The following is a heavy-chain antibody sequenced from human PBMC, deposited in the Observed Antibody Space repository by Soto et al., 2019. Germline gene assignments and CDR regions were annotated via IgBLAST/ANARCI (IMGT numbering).Heavy chain of an antibody. CDR1: GVTFNNFA. CDR2: IIPIFDTT. J-gene: IGHJ5*02. D-gene: IGHD2-15*01. CDR3: ARRHCSGGSCYKWFDP. Sequence: GASVKVSCKASGVTFNNFAISWVRQAPGQGLEWMGGIIPIFDTTIYAQRFRGRVTISADASTNTAYMELSSLRSEDTAVYYCARRHCSGGSCYKWFDPWGQGTLVTVSS. V-gene: IGHV1-69*13.